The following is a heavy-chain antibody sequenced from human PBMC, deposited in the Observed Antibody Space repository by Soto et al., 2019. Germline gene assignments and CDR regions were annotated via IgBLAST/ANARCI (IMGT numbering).Heavy chain of an antibody. J-gene: IGHJ6*02. Sequence: SETLSLTCTVSGGSISSGGYYWSWIRQHPGKGLEWIGYIYYSGSTYYNPSLKSRVTISVDTSKNQFSLKLSSVTAADTAVYYCARDRVDGSGYLNNYYYYGMDVWGQGTTVTVSS. V-gene: IGHV4-31*03. CDR3: ARDRVDGSGYLNNYYYYGMDV. D-gene: IGHD3-22*01. CDR2: IYYSGST. CDR1: GGSISSGGYY.